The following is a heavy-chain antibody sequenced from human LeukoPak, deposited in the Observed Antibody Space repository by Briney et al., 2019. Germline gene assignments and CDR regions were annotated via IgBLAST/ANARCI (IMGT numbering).Heavy chain of an antibody. CDR3: ATLSWGYYYGMDV. D-gene: IGHD6-13*01. V-gene: IGHV4-61*05. CDR2: IYYSGST. J-gene: IGHJ6*02. Sequence: PSETLSLTCTVSGGSISSSSYYWGWIRQPPGKGLEWIGYIYYSGSTNYNPSLKSRVTISVDTSKNQFSLKLSSVTAADTAVYYCATLSWGYYYGMDVWGQGTTVTVSS. CDR1: GGSISSSSYY.